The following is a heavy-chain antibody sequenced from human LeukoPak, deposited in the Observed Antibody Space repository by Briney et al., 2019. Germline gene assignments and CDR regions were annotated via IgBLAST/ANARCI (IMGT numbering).Heavy chain of an antibody. J-gene: IGHJ4*02. D-gene: IGHD3-9*01. CDR3: AKWGDYDVLTGYYDSDY. CDR1: GFTFSNCA. Sequence: GSLRLSCAASGFTFSNCAMSWVRQAPGKGLEWVSAIGGSGGTTYYADSVKGRFTISRDNSKNTLYLQMRSLRAEDTAVYYCAKWGDYDVLTGYYDSDYWGQGTLVTVSS. CDR2: IGGSGGTT. V-gene: IGHV3-23*01.